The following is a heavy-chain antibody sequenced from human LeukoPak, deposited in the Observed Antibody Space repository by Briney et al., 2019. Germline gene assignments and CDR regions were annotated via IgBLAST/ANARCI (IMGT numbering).Heavy chain of an antibody. CDR1: GFTFSSYG. Sequence: GGSLRLSCAASGFTFSSYGMHWVRQAPGKGLEWVAVISYDGSNKYYADSVKGRFTISRDNSKNTLYLQMNSLRAEDTAVYYCAKDGWFDPWGQGTLVTVSS. CDR2: ISYDGSNK. V-gene: IGHV3-30*18. CDR3: AKDGWFDP. J-gene: IGHJ5*02.